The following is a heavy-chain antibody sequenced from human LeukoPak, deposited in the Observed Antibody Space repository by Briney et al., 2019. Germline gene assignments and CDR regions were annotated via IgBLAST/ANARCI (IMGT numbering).Heavy chain of an antibody. CDR3: VRDLTTSSTAYLHH. D-gene: IGHD6-6*01. Sequence: GGSLRLSCAASGFTFSSYGMNWVRQAPGKGLEWVSSISSRSRYIYYADSVKGRFTISRDSGKKSLYLEMNSLRADDTAVYYCVRDLTTSSTAYLHHWGQGTLVTVSS. CDR1: GFTFSSYG. J-gene: IGHJ1*01. V-gene: IGHV3-21*01. CDR2: ISSRSRYI.